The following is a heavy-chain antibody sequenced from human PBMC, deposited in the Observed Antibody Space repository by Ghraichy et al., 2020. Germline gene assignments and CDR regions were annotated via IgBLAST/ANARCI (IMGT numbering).Heavy chain of an antibody. Sequence: GGSLRLSCAASGLTFSSFTMNWVRQAQGKGLEWVSSISDNSAFNYYADSVKGRFTISREDAKNSLFLQMDSLTVEDTAGYYCARLMQSGSYPTFENCGQGTLITVCS. V-gene: IGHV3-21*01. CDR3: ARLMQSGSYPTFEN. D-gene: IGHD3-16*02. CDR2: ISDNSAFN. J-gene: IGHJ1*01. CDR1: GLTFSSFT.